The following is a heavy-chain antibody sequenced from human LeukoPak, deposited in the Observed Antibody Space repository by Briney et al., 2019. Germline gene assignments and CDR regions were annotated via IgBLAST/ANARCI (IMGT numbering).Heavy chain of an antibody. CDR3: ARGGMQLWESDF. Sequence: GGSLRLSCAASGFTFSIYSMNWVRQAPGKGLEWISYITSDSNTIYYADSVRGRFTISRDHGNNSLYLQLSSLRAEDSAIYYCARGGMQLWESDFWGLGTLVTVSS. V-gene: IGHV3-48*01. CDR2: ITSDSNTI. CDR1: GFTFSIYS. J-gene: IGHJ4*02. D-gene: IGHD3-16*01.